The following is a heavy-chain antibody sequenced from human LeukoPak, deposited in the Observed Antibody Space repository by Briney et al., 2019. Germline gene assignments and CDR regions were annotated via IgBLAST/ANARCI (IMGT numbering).Heavy chain of an antibody. CDR3: ANWDSYGY. J-gene: IGHJ4*02. CDR2: ISSSSSYI. Sequence: PGGSLRLSCAASGFTFSSDSMNWVGQALGKGLEWVSSISSSSSYIYYADSVKGRFTISRDNAKNSLYLQMNSLRAEDTAVYYCANWDSYGYWGQGTLVTVSS. CDR1: GFTFSSDS. D-gene: IGHD5-18*01. V-gene: IGHV3-21*01.